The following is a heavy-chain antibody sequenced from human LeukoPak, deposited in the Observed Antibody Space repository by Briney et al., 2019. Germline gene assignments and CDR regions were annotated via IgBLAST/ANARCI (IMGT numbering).Heavy chain of an antibody. V-gene: IGHV3-21*01. Sequence: GGSLRLSCAASGFTFSSYSMNWVRQAPGKGLEWVSSISSSSSYIYYADSVKGRFTISRDNAKNSLYLQVNSLRAEDTAVYYCARDLGWGPFLPGRCDYWGQGTLVTVSS. J-gene: IGHJ4*02. CDR2: ISSSSSYI. D-gene: IGHD2/OR15-2a*01. CDR1: GFTFSSYS. CDR3: ARDLGWGPFLPGRCDY.